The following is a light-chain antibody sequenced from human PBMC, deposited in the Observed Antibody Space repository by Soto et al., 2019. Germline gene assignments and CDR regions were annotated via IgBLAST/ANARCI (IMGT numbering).Light chain of an antibody. J-gene: IGKJ3*01. CDR3: QKYFSAPFT. V-gene: IGKV1-27*01. Sequence: DIQMTQSPSSLSASVGDRVTITCRASQAIRNSLAWYQQKPGKVPSLLIYAASTLQPGVPSRFSGSGSGTDFTLNISSLQPEDVATYYCQKYFSAPFTFGPGTKLGIK. CDR2: AAS. CDR1: QAIRNS.